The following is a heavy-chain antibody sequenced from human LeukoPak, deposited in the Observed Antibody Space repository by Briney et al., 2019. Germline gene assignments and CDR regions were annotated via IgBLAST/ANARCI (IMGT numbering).Heavy chain of an antibody. D-gene: IGHD6-19*01. V-gene: IGHV3-23*01. J-gene: IGHJ4*02. Sequence: GGSLRLSCAASGFTFSSYAMSWVRQAPGKGLEWVSGISGSRGTTYYADSVKGRLTISRDNSKNTLYLQMNSLRADDTAVYYCAKERTGGWPFDYWGQETLVTVSS. CDR3: AKERTGGWPFDY. CDR1: GFTFSSYA. CDR2: ISGSRGTT.